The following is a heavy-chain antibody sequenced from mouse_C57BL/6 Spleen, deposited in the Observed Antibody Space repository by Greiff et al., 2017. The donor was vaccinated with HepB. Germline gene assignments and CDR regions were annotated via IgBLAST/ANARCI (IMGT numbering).Heavy chain of an antibody. D-gene: IGHD4-1*02. CDR3: TRSTTGSYAMDY. CDR1: GFTFSSYA. Sequence: EVQLVESGEGLVKPGGSLKLSCAASGFTFSSYAMSWVRQTPEKRLEWVAYISSGGDYIYYADTVKGRFTISRDNARNTLYLQMSSLKSEDTAMYYCTRSTTGSYAMDYWGQGTSVTVSS. J-gene: IGHJ4*01. CDR2: ISSGGDYI. V-gene: IGHV5-9-1*02.